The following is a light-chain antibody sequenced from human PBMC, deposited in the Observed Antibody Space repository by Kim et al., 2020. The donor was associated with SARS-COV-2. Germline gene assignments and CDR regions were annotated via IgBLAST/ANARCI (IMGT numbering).Light chain of an antibody. CDR2: DAT. J-gene: IGKJ4*01. V-gene: IGKV3-11*01. Sequence: LTPREKATPSCTASQSVCSYLTWCQQKPGQAPRLLIYDATNGATGIPARFSGRGSRTDFTLTISSLEPEDFAVYYCQQRGNWPLTFGGGTKVDIK. CDR3: QQRGNWPLT. CDR1: QSVCSY.